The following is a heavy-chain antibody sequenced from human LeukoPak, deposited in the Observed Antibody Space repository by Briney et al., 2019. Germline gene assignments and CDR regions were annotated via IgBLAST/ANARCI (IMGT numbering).Heavy chain of an antibody. V-gene: IGHV3-7*01. Sequence: GGSLRLSCAASGFTFSSYWMSWVRQAPGKGLEWVANIKQDGSEKYYVGSVKGRFTISRDNAKNSLYLQMNGLRAEDTAVYYCARAAGELHAFDIWGQGTMVTVSS. J-gene: IGHJ3*02. CDR1: GFTFSSYW. D-gene: IGHD1-26*01. CDR2: IKQDGSEK. CDR3: ARAAGELHAFDI.